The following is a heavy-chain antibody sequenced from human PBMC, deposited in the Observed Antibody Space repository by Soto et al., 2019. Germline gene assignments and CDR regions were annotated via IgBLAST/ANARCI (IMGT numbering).Heavy chain of an antibody. D-gene: IGHD4-17*01. Sequence: QVQLVQSGAEVKKPGSSVKVSCKASGGTFSSYAISWVRQAPGQGLEWMGGILPIFGTANYAQKFRGRVTITADECTSTGYMELRSLRSEDTAVYYCAAPDYEGGYYGMDVWGEGTTDIVSS. J-gene: IGHJ6*04. V-gene: IGHV1-69*01. CDR3: AAPDYEGGYYGMDV. CDR2: ILPIFGTA. CDR1: GGTFSSYA.